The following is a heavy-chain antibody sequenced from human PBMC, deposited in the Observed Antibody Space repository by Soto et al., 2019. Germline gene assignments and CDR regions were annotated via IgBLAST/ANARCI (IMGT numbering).Heavy chain of an antibody. V-gene: IGHV4-39*01. D-gene: IGHD3-10*01. J-gene: IGHJ6*02. CDR3: ARQGNTRAYYYGMDV. Sequence: PSETLSLTCTVSGGSISSSSYYWGWIRQPPGKGLEWIGSIYYSGSTYYNPSLKSRVTISVDTSKNQFSLKLSSVTAADTAVYYCARQGNTRAYYYGMDVWGQGTTVTVSS. CDR2: IYYSGST. CDR1: GGSISSSSYY.